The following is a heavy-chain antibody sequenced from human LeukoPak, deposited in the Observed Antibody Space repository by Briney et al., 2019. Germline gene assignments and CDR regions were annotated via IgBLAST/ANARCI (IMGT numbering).Heavy chain of an antibody. Sequence: ASVKVSCKASGGTFSSYAISWVRQAPGQGLEWMGRIIPIFGTANYAQKFQGRVTITTDESTSTAYMELSSLRSEDTAVYYCVGTIAARPRNYWGRGTLVTVSS. D-gene: IGHD6-6*01. CDR1: GGTFSSYA. J-gene: IGHJ4*02. V-gene: IGHV1-69*05. CDR2: IIPIFGTA. CDR3: VGTIAARPRNY.